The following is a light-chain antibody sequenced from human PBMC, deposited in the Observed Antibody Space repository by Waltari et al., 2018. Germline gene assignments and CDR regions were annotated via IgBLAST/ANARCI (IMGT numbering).Light chain of an antibody. V-gene: IGLV3-9*01. J-gene: IGLJ2*01. CDR3: QVWDSSTNAV. CDR2: RDN. CDR1: NLGSRK. Sequence: SFDLTQPLSVSVALGQTARLTCGGDNLGSRKVHWYQQKPGQAPILVIYRDNNRPSGIPERFSGSNSGNTATLSISRAQAGDEADYFCQVWDSSTNAVFGGGTKLTVL.